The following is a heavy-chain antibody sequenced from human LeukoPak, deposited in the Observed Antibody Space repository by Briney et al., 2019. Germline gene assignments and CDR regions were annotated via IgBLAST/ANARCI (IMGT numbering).Heavy chain of an antibody. CDR1: GVSVSSGRYY. D-gene: IGHD3-10*01. CDR2: IYHSGST. V-gene: IGHV4-61*01. CDR3: ARDLGPNRDLPFDH. Sequence: TSETLSLACTVSGVSVSSGRYYWSWIRQPPGKGLEWIGYIYHSGSTYYNHSLKSRVTISVDPSKNQFSLKLSSVTAADPALYYRARDLGPNRDLPFDHWGQGTLVTVPS. J-gene: IGHJ4*02.